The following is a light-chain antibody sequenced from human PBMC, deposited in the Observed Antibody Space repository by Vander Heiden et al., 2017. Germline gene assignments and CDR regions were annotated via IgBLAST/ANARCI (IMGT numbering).Light chain of an antibody. J-gene: IGKJ1*01. CDR3: QQYYSTPLWK. Sequence: DIVMTQSPDSLAVSLGERATINCKSSQSVLYSSNNKNYLAWYQQKPGQPPKLLIYWASTRESGVPDRFSGSGSGTDFTLTISSLQAEDVAVYYCQQYYSTPLWKVGQGTKVEIK. CDR2: WAS. V-gene: IGKV4-1*01. CDR1: QSVLYSSNNKNY.